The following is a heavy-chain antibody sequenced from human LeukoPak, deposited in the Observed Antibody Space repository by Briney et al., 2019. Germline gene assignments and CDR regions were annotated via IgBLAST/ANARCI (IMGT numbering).Heavy chain of an antibody. CDR3: AKDTRYSGYDTFDY. D-gene: IGHD5-12*01. Sequence: GGSLRLSCAASGFTFSSYAMSWVRQAPGKGLEWVSGIGGSGNNRYYANSVRGRFTISRDNSKNTLFLQMNTLRADDTAVYYCAKDTRYSGYDTFDYWGQGTLVTVSS. CDR1: GFTFSSYA. J-gene: IGHJ4*02. V-gene: IGHV3-23*01. CDR2: IGGSGNNR.